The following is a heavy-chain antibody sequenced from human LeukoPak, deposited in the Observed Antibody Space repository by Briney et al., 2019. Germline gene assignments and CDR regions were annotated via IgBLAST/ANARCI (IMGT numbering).Heavy chain of an antibody. Sequence: PGGSLRLSCAASGFTFDDYAMHWVRQAPGKGLERVSLISWDGGSTYYADSVKGRFTISRDNSKNSLYLQMNSLRAEDTALYYCAKDWFRGVMLNPEYYMDVWGKGTTVTVSS. CDR3: AKDWFRGVMLNPEYYMDV. V-gene: IGHV3-43D*03. D-gene: IGHD3-16*01. J-gene: IGHJ6*03. CDR2: ISWDGGST. CDR1: GFTFDDYA.